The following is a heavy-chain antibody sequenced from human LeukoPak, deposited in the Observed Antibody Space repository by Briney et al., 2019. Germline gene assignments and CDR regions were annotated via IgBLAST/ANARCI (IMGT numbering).Heavy chain of an antibody. D-gene: IGHD3-3*02. Sequence: SETVSLTCTASGGSISSYYWRWIRQPPGKGLEWIGYIYYSGSTNYNPSLKSRVTIPVDTSKNQFSLKLSSETAADTAVYYCASSKLGPDYYYYYGMDVWGQGTTVTVSS. CDR3: ASSKLGPDYYYYYGMDV. CDR1: GGSISSYY. J-gene: IGHJ6*02. CDR2: IYYSGST. V-gene: IGHV4-59*08.